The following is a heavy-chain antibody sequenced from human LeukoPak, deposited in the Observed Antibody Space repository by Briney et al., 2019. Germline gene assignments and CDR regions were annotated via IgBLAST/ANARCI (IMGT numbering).Heavy chain of an antibody. V-gene: IGHV3-30-3*01. CDR2: ISYDGSNK. CDR1: GFTFSSYA. J-gene: IGHJ6*02. Sequence: GGSLRLSCAASGFTFSSYAMHWVRQAPGKGLEWVAVISYDGSNKYYADSVKGRFTISRDNSKNTLYLQMNSLRAEDTAVYYCARRNAMDVWGQGTTVIVFS. CDR3: ARRNAMDV.